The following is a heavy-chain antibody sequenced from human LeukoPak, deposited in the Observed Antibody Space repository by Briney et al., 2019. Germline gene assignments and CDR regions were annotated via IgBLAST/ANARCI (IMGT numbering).Heavy chain of an antibody. V-gene: IGHV3-30-3*01. CDR2: ISYDGSNK. CDR1: GFTFSSYA. J-gene: IGHJ6*02. Sequence: GGSLRLSCAASGFTFSSYAMHWVRQAPGKGLEWVAVISYDGSNKYYADSVKGRFTISRDNSKNTLYLQMNSLRAEDTAVYYCARRNAMDVWGQGTTVIVFS. CDR3: ARRNAMDV.